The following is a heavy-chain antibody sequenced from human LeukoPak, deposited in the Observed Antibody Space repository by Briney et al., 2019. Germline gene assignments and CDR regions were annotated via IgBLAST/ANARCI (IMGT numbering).Heavy chain of an antibody. J-gene: IGHJ4*02. Sequence: SETLSLTCAVYGGSFSGYYWSWIRQPPGKGLERIGEINHSGSTNYNPSLKSRVTISVDTSKNQFSLKLSSVTAADTAVYYCARGWHNWNDAGIDYWGQGTLVTVSS. D-gene: IGHD1-1*01. V-gene: IGHV4-34*01. CDR1: GGSFSGYY. CDR2: INHSGST. CDR3: ARGWHNWNDAGIDY.